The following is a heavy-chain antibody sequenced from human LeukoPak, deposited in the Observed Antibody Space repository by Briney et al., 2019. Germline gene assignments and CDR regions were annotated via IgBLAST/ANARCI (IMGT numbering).Heavy chain of an antibody. D-gene: IGHD6-19*01. V-gene: IGHV3-7*01. CDR2: IKQDGSEK. J-gene: IGHJ4*02. CDR3: ARPVEYNSGWDNFDY. CDR1: GFTFSSYW. Sequence: PGGSLRLSCAASGFTFSSYWMSWVRQAPGKGLEWVANIKQDGSEKYYVDSVKGRFTISRDNAKNSLYLQMNSLRAEDTVVYYCARPVEYNSGWDNFDYWGQGTLVTVSS.